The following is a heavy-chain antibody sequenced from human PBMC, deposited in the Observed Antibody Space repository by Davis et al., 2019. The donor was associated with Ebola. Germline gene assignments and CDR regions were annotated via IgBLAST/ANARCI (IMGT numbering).Heavy chain of an antibody. CDR3: TSNIDCSGGSCTRQYYYYYGMDV. Sequence: GGSLRLSCAASGFTFSGSAMHWVRQASGKGLEWVGRIRSKANSYATAYAASVKGRFTIPRDDSKNTAYLQMNSLKTEDTAVYYCTSNIDCSGGSCTRQYYYYYGMDVWGQGTTVTVSS. CDR2: IRSKANSYAT. J-gene: IGHJ6*02. V-gene: IGHV3-73*01. D-gene: IGHD2-15*01. CDR1: GFTFSGSA.